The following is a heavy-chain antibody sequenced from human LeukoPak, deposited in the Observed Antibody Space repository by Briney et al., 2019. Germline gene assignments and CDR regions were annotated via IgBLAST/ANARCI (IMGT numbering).Heavy chain of an antibody. CDR1: GGSFSGYY. Sequence: SETLSLTCAVYGGSFSGYYWSWIRQPPGKGLEWIGEINHSGSTNYNPSLKSRVTISVDTSKNQFSLKLNSVTAADTAVYYCASGIYGGPDYWGQGTLVTVSS. V-gene: IGHV4-34*01. D-gene: IGHD4-17*01. CDR2: INHSGST. CDR3: ASGIYGGPDY. J-gene: IGHJ4*02.